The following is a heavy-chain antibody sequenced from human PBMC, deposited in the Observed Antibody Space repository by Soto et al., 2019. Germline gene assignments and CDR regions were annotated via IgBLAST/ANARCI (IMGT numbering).Heavy chain of an antibody. J-gene: IGHJ6*02. CDR2: IIPIFGTA. V-gene: IGHV1-69*01. Sequence: QVQLVQSGAEVKKPGSSVKVSCKASGGTFSSYTISWVRQAPGQGLEWMGGIIPIFGTANYAQKFQGRVTITADEYTSTAYMELSSLRSEDTAVYYCARWRAYSSSWYQYGMDVWGQGTTVTVSS. CDR3: ARWRAYSSSWYQYGMDV. D-gene: IGHD6-13*01. CDR1: GGTFSSYT.